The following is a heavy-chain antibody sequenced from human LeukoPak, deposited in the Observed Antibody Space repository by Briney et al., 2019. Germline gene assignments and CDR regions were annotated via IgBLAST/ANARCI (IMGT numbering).Heavy chain of an antibody. V-gene: IGHV4-30-4*08. D-gene: IGHD1-1*01. J-gene: IGHJ6*03. CDR1: GGSISSGDYY. CDR3: ARITRYYYYMDV. CDR2: IYHSGST. Sequence: PSQTLSLTCTVSGGSISSGDYYWSWIRQPPGKGLEWIGYIYHSGSTYYNPSLKSRVTISVDTSKNQFSLKLSSVTAADTAVYYCARITRYYYYMDVWGKGTTVTVSS.